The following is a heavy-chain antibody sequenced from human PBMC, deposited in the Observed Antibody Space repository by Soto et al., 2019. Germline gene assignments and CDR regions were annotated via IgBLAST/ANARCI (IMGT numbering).Heavy chain of an antibody. J-gene: IGHJ4*01. Sequence: GGSLRLSCSVSGFTFSNYAMHWVRQAPGKGLEYVSGITSDGDSTWHADSVKDRFTISRDNSKNTLFLQMSSLRVEDTAIYLCVKGNQLLRYYFEFWGPGTLVTVS. V-gene: IGHV3-64D*06. CDR2: ITSDGDST. CDR3: VKGNQLLRYYFEF. CDR1: GFTFSNYA. D-gene: IGHD2-15*01.